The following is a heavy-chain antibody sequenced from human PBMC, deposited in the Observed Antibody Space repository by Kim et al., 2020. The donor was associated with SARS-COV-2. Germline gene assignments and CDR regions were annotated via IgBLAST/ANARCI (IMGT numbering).Heavy chain of an antibody. J-gene: IGHJ4*02. CDR2: K. D-gene: IGHD2-2*01. V-gene: IGHV3-30*02. CDR3: AKVGSTSFNFDY. Sequence: KYYDDSVKGRFTISRDNSKNTLDLQMNSLRAEDTAVYYCAKVGSTSFNFDYWGQGTLVTVSS.